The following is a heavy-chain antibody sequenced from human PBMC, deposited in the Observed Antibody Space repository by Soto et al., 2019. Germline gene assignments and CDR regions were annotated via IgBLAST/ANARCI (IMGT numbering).Heavy chain of an antibody. J-gene: IGHJ4*02. CDR2: IFWNDDK. Sequence: QITLKESGPTLVKPTQTLTLSCTFSGFSLSASGVGVAWIRQTPGKALEWVALIFWNDDKFSSSSLRNRLTITKDTSKNQVILTLTNMEPEDAATYYCANRAIRPATPQIDSWGPGTLVTVSS. D-gene: IGHD4-17*01. CDR3: ANRAIRPATPQIDS. CDR1: GFSLSASGVG. V-gene: IGHV2-5*01.